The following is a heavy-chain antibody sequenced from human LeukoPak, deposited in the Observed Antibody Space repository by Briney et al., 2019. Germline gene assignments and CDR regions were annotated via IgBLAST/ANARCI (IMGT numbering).Heavy chain of an antibody. Sequence: GGSLRLSCAASGFTFDSYNMNWVRQAPGKGLEWVASIRSYGSYIYYADSVKGRFTISRDSSKNTLYLQMNSLRAEDTAVYYCAKSNSGYDSYYFDYWGQGTLVTVSS. CDR2: IRSYGSYI. D-gene: IGHD5-12*01. V-gene: IGHV3-21*04. CDR3: AKSNSGYDSYYFDY. J-gene: IGHJ4*02. CDR1: GFTFDSYN.